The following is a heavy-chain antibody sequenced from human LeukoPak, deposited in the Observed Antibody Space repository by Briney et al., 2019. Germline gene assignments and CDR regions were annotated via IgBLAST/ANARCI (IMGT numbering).Heavy chain of an antibody. CDR2: ISAYNGNT. D-gene: IGHD3-9*01. Sequence: ASVKVSCKASGYTFTSCGISWVRQAPGQGLEWIGWISAYNGNTNYAQKLQGRVTMTTDTSTSTAYMELRSLRSDDTAVYYSARDPHYDILTGPATNDAFDIWGQGTMVTVSS. CDR3: ARDPHYDILTGPATNDAFDI. J-gene: IGHJ3*02. V-gene: IGHV1-18*01. CDR1: GYTFTSCG.